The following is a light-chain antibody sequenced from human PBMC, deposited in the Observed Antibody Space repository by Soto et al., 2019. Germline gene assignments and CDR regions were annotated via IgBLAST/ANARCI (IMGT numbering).Light chain of an antibody. CDR3: QSYDSSLSALV. Sequence: QSVLTQPPSVSGAPGQGVTISCAGTSSNIGAGYDVHWYQHVPGTAPKLLIYTNSNRHSGVPDRFSGSKSGTSASLAITGLQAADEADYYCQSYDSSLSALVFGGGTKLTVL. CDR1: SSNIGAGYD. CDR2: TNS. V-gene: IGLV1-40*01. J-gene: IGLJ3*02.